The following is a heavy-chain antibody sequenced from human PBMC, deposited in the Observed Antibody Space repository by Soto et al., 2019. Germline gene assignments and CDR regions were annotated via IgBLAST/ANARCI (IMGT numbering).Heavy chain of an antibody. Sequence: NPSETLSLTCNVSGGSISSYYWSWIRQPPGKGLEWIGYIYYSGSTNYNPSLKSRVTISVDTSKNQFSLKLSSVTAADTAVYYCARDPGLAVAGLYYGMDVWGQGTTVTVSS. CDR1: GGSISSYY. J-gene: IGHJ6*02. CDR2: IYYSGST. CDR3: ARDPGLAVAGLYYGMDV. V-gene: IGHV4-59*01. D-gene: IGHD6-19*01.